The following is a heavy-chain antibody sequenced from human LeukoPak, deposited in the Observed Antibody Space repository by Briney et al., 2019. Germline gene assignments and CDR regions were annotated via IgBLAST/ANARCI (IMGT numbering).Heavy chain of an antibody. Sequence: ASVKVSCKASGYTFTSYCMHWVRQAPGQGLEWMGIINPSGGSTSYAQKFQGRVTMTRDMSTSTVYMELSSLRSEDTAVYYCATGIAAAGTAFDYWGQGTLVTVSS. J-gene: IGHJ4*02. CDR1: GYTFTSYC. CDR2: INPSGGST. CDR3: ATGIAAAGTAFDY. V-gene: IGHV1-46*01. D-gene: IGHD6-13*01.